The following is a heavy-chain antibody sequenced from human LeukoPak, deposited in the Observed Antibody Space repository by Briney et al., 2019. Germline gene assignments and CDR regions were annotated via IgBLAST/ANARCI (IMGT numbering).Heavy chain of an antibody. J-gene: IGHJ4*02. D-gene: IGHD4-17*01. CDR3: ARDGWLYGDIRPIYFDY. CDR2: ISAYNSNT. CDR1: GYTFTSYG. Sequence: ASVKVSCKASGYTFTSYGISWMRQAPGQGLEWMGWISAYNSNTNYAQKLQGRVTMTTDTSTSTAYMELRSLRSDDTAVYYCARDGWLYGDIRPIYFDYWGQGTLVTVSS. V-gene: IGHV1-18*01.